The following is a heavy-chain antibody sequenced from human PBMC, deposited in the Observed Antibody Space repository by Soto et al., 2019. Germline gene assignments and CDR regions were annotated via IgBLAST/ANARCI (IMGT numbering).Heavy chain of an antibody. CDR2: ISAYNGNT. V-gene: IGHV1-18*04. J-gene: IGHJ4*02. Sequence: QVQLVQSGAEVKKPGASVKVSCKASGYTFTSYGISWVRQAPGQGLEWMGWISAYNGNTNYAQKLQGRVTMTTDTPTSTAYMELRSLRSDDTAVYYCARDQEIDSYGYKEDYWGQGTLVTVSS. CDR3: ARDQEIDSYGYKEDY. D-gene: IGHD5-18*01. CDR1: GYTFTSYG.